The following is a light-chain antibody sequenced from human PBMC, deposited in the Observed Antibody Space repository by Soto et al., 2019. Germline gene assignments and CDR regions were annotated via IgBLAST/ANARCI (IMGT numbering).Light chain of an antibody. Sequence: QSVLTQPPSTSGTPGQRVTISCSGDSSNIAKNYVYWYQQVPGMAPKLLIYSDNQRPSGVPDRFSGSKSGTSASLAISGLRSEDEADYYCAAWDDRLSGYGFGGGTKGTVL. CDR1: SSNIAKNY. CDR2: SDN. V-gene: IGLV1-47*02. J-gene: IGLJ1*01. CDR3: AAWDDRLSGYG.